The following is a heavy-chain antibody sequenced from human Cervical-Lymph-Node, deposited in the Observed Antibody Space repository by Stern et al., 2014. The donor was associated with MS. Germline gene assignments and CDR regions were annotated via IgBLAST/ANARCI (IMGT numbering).Heavy chain of an antibody. Sequence: QLVESGGGSVQPGRSLRLSCAASGFRFDDCAMQWVRQAPGKGLEWISGSSWNSNNIGYADSVRGRFTISRDNAKNSLYLQMNGLRPEDTALYYCAKDISERHYYFDSWGEGTLVTVSS. CDR3: AKDISERHYYFDS. V-gene: IGHV3-9*01. D-gene: IGHD3-16*02. CDR1: GFRFDDCA. CDR2: SSWNSNNI. J-gene: IGHJ4*02.